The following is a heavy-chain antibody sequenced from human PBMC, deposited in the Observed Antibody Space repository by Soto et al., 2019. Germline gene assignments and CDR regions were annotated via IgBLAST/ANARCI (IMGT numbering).Heavy chain of an antibody. Sequence: SETLSLTCAVSGGSISSSNWWSWVRQPPGKGLEWIGEIYHSGSTNYNPSLKSRVTISVDKSKNQFSLKLSSVTAADTAVYYCAREITIAARIPYYFDSWGQGTLVTVSS. J-gene: IGHJ4*02. CDR3: AREITIAARIPYYFDS. V-gene: IGHV4-4*02. D-gene: IGHD6-6*01. CDR1: GGSISSSNW. CDR2: IYHSGST.